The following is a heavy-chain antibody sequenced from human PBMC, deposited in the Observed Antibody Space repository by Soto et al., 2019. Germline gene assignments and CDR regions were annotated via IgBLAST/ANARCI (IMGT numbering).Heavy chain of an antibody. CDR1: GGTFSSYA. J-gene: IGHJ3*02. CDR3: ASFITMVRGVIPHGAFDI. Sequence: SVKVSCKASGGTFSSYAISWVRQAPGQGLEWMGGVIPIFGTANYAQKFQGRVTITADESTSTAYMELSSLRSEDTAVYYCASFITMVRGVIPHGAFDIWGQGTMVTVSS. D-gene: IGHD3-10*01. CDR2: VIPIFGTA. V-gene: IGHV1-69*13.